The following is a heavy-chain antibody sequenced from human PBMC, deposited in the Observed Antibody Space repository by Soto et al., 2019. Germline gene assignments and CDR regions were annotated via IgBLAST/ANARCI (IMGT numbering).Heavy chain of an antibody. Sequence: QVQLVQSGAEVKKPGSSVKVSCKASGGTFSSYAISWVRQAPGQGLEWMGGIIPIFGTANYAQKFQGRVTVTADESTSTAYMELSSLRSEDTAVYYCARGSRRGEHQLLPHYYYYGMDVWGQGTTVTVSS. CDR3: ARGSRRGEHQLLPHYYYYGMDV. J-gene: IGHJ6*02. D-gene: IGHD6-13*01. CDR1: GGTFSSYA. CDR2: IIPIFGTA. V-gene: IGHV1-69*01.